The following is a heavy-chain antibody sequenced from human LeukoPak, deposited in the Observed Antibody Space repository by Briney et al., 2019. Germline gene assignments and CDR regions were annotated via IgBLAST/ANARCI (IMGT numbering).Heavy chain of an antibody. D-gene: IGHD4-17*01. CDR1: GFTFSSYG. J-gene: IGHJ4*02. CDR3: AKGSPTWTTQYYFDY. V-gene: IGHV3-30*02. CDR2: IRYDGSNK. Sequence: GGSLRLSCAASGFTFSSYGMHWVRQAPGKGLEWVAFIRYDGSNKYYADSVKGRFTISRDNSKNTLYLQMNGLRAEDTAVYYCAKGSPTWTTQYYFDYWGQGTLITVSS.